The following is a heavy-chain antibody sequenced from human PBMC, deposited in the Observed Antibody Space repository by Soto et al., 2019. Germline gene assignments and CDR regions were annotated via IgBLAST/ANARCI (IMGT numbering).Heavy chain of an antibody. J-gene: IGHJ6*02. V-gene: IGHV3-23*01. CDR1: GFTFSSYA. D-gene: IGHD3-3*01. CDR3: AKALDRYDFWSGYYGYYYYGMDV. Sequence: GSLRLSCAASGFTFSSYAMSWVRQAPGKGLEWVSAISGSGGSTYYADSVKGRFTISRDNSKNTLYLQMNSLRAEDTAVYYCAKALDRYDFWSGYYGYYYYGMDVWGQGTTVTVSS. CDR2: ISGSGGST.